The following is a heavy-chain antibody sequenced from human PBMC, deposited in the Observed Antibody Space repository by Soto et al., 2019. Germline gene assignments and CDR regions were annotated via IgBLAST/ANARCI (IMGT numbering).Heavy chain of an antibody. CDR3: AAPPRY. Sequence: SETLSLTCTVSGGSISRYYWSWIRQPPGKGLEWIGYIYHSGSTYYNPSLKSRVTTSVDRSKNQFSLKLTSVTAADTAVYYCAAPPRYWGQGTLVTVSS. V-gene: IGHV4-59*01. D-gene: IGHD6-6*01. CDR2: IYHSGST. CDR1: GGSISRYY. J-gene: IGHJ4*02.